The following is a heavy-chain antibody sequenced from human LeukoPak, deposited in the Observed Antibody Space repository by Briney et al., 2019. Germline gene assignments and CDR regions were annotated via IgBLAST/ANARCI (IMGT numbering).Heavy chain of an antibody. D-gene: IGHD6-13*01. V-gene: IGHV3-30-3*01. J-gene: IGHJ4*02. CDR2: ISYDGSNK. CDR3: ARDRAAAGRFDY. Sequence: GGSLRLSCAASGFTFSSYAMHWVRQAPGKGLEWVAVISYDGSNKYYADSVKGRFTISRDNSKNTLYPQMNSLRAEDTAVYYCARDRAAAGRFDYWGQGTLVTVSS. CDR1: GFTFSSYA.